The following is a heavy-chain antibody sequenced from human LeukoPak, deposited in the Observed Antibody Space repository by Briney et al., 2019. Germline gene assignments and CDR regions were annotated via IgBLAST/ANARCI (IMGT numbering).Heavy chain of an antibody. CDR1: GYTFTGYY. D-gene: IGHD3-22*01. CDR2: INPNSGGT. V-gene: IGHV1-2*02. Sequence: ASVKVSCKASGYTFTGYYMHWVRQAPGQGLEWMGWINPNSGGTNYAQKFQGRVTMTRDTSISTAYLQWSSLKASDTAMYYCARQDSSGYYRSWFDPWGQGTLVTVSS. CDR3: ARQDSSGYYRSWFDP. J-gene: IGHJ5*02.